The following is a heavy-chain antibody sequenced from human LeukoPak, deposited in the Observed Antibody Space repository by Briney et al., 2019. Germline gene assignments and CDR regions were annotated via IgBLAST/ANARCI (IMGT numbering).Heavy chain of an antibody. CDR1: GFTFSSYA. CDR2: ISGSGGST. J-gene: IGHJ1*01. CDR3: AKDPLIAAAGRGFEYFQH. V-gene: IGHV3-23*01. Sequence: GGSLRLSCAASGFTFSSYAMSWVRQAPGKGLEWVSAISGSGGSTYYADSVKGRFTISRDNSKNTLYLQMNSLRAEDTAVYYCAKDPLIAAAGRGFEYFQHWGQGTLVTVSS. D-gene: IGHD6-13*01.